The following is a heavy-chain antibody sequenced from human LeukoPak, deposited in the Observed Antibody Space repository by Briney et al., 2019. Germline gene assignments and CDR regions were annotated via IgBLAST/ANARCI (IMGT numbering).Heavy chain of an antibody. CDR2: IRYDGTNK. CDR3: AKDREYGDYPSAYYYYMDV. D-gene: IGHD4-17*01. V-gene: IGHV3-30*02. J-gene: IGHJ6*03. CDR1: GFTFSTYG. Sequence: GGSLRLSCAASGFTFSTYGIHWVRQAPGKGLEWVAFIRYDGTNKWYADSVKGRFTISRDNSKNMLYLQMNSLRAEDTAVYHCAKDREYGDYPSAYYYYMDVWGKGTTVTVSS.